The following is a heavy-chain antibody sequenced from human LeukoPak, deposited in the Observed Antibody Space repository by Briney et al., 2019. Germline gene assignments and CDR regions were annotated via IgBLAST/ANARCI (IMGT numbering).Heavy chain of an antibody. V-gene: IGHV3-21*01. CDR3: ARDPYSGTYGDTYYYYMDV. CDR2: ITSSSTYT. CDR1: GFTFSSFG. D-gene: IGHD1-26*01. J-gene: IGHJ6*03. Sequence: GGSLRLSCAASGFTFSSFGMNWVRQTPGKGLEWVSSITSSSTYTFYADSVKGRFTISRDNARNSLYLQMNSLRAEDTAVYYCARDPYSGTYGDTYYYYMDVWGKGTTVTISS.